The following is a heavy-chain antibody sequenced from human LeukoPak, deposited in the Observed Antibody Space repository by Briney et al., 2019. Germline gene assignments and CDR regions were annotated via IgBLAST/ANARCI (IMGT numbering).Heavy chain of an antibody. V-gene: IGHV5-51*01. CDR1: GYSFTSYW. D-gene: IGHD6-13*01. J-gene: IGHJ4*02. Sequence: GESLKISCKGSGYSFTSYWIGWVRRMPGKGVEWMGIIYPADSDTRYSPSFEGQVTISADKSISTAYLQWSSLKASDTAMYYCARRSWNFDYWGQGTLVTVSS. CDR3: ARRSWNFDY. CDR2: IYPADSDT.